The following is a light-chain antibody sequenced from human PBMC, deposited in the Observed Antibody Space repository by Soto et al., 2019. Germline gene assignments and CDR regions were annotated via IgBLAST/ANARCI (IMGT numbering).Light chain of an antibody. CDR1: QSISNY. CDR2: AAS. J-gene: IGKJ1*01. V-gene: IGKV1-39*01. CDR3: QQGYSTLWT. Sequence: DIQMTQSPSSLSASVGDRVTITCRASQSISNYLNWYQQKPGKAPKLLIYAASTLQSGVPSRFSGSGSGTDFTLTISSLEPEDFATYFCQQGYSTLWTFGQGTKVEIK.